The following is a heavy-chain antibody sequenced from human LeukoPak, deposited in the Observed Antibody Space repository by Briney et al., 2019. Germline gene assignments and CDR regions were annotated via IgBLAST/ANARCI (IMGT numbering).Heavy chain of an antibody. CDR1: GGTFSSYA. CDR2: ITPIFGTA. D-gene: IGHD3-10*01. CDR3: ASGSGSYYGGY. J-gene: IGHJ4*02. V-gene: IGHV1-69*13. Sequence: GASVKVSCKASGGTFSSYAISWVRQAPGQGLEWMGGITPIFGTANYAQKFQGRVTITADESTSTAYMELSSLRSEDTAVYYCASGSGSYYGGYWGQGTLVTVSS.